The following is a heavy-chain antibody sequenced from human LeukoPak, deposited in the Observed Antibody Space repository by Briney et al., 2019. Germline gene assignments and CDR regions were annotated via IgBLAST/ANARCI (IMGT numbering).Heavy chain of an antibody. J-gene: IGHJ6*03. CDR1: GFTVSSSY. Sequence: GGSLRLSCAASGFTVSSSYMSWVRQAPGRGLEWVSVICSGGSTYYAESVKGRFTISRDNSKNTLYLQMNSRRAEDTAVYYCASQRGYSYGYYYYYMDVWGKGTTVTVSS. CDR2: ICSGGST. V-gene: IGHV3-53*01. CDR3: ASQRGYSYGYYYYYMDV. D-gene: IGHD5-18*01.